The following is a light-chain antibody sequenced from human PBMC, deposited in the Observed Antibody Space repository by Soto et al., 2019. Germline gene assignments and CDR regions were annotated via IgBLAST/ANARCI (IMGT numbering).Light chain of an antibody. J-gene: IGKJ5*01. CDR3: QQTDSIPIT. Sequence: DIQMTQAASSLSASVGDRVTITCRASQTISNSLNWYQQRPGKDPNLLIYASSSLQSGAPPRFSGSGSGTDFTLTINSLQPEDFATYYCQQTDSIPITVGQGTRLEIK. CDR2: ASS. CDR1: QTISNS. V-gene: IGKV1-39*01.